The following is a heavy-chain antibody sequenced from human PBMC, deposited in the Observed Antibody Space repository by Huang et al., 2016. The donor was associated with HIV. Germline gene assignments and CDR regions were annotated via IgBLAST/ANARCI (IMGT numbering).Heavy chain of an antibody. CDR1: GFTFSNYG. CDR3: AKDREDSAYQLDY. Sequence: QVQLVESGGGVVQPGRSLRLSCAASGFTFSNYGVHWVRQATGQGREWVAAISYDGSYQYYSDSVKGRFTISRDDSQNTLYLQMSSLRAEDTAVYFCAKDREDSAYQLDYWGQGTRVTVSS. V-gene: IGHV3-30*18. D-gene: IGHD5-12*01. J-gene: IGHJ4*02. CDR2: ISYDGSYQ.